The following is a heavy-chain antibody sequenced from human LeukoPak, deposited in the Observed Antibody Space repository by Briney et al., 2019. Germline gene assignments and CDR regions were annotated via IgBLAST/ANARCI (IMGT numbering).Heavy chain of an antibody. V-gene: IGHV4-61*02. CDR3: AREGYTSSWYSGYYYFDY. CDR2: INTSGST. J-gene: IGHJ4*02. D-gene: IGHD6-13*01. Sequence: PSETLSLTCTVSGGSISSGSYFWTWIRQPAGKRLEWIGRINTSGSTNYNPSLKSRVTISVDTSKNQFSLKLSSVTAADTAVFLCAREGYTSSWYSGYYYFDYWGQGTLVTVSS. CDR1: GGSISSGSYF.